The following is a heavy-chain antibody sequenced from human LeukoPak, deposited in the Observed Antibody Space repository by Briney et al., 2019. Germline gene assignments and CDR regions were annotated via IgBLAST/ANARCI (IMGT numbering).Heavy chain of an antibody. Sequence: PSETLSLTCAVYGGSFSGYYWSWIRQPPGKGLEWIGEINHSGSTNYNPSLKSRVTISVDTSKNQFSLKLSSVTAADTAVYYCARERIRYFDWSVYYMDVWGKGTTVTISS. CDR1: GGSFSGYY. CDR2: INHSGST. D-gene: IGHD3-9*01. J-gene: IGHJ6*03. V-gene: IGHV4-34*01. CDR3: ARERIRYFDWSVYYMDV.